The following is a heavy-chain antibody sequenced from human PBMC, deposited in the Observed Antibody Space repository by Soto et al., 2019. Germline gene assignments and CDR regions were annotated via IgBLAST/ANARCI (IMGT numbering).Heavy chain of an antibody. CDR2: IRDCGHST. Sequence: EVQLLESGGGLVQPGGSLRLSCAASGFTFSTYSMTWVRQAPGKGLEWVSTIRDCGHSTHYADSVRGRFAISRDNSKNTLFLQMNSLRAEDTAVYYCARVKAQILSSGWYGGDDIWGQGTMVTVSS. CDR1: GFTFSTYS. D-gene: IGHD6-19*01. J-gene: IGHJ3*02. V-gene: IGHV3-23*01. CDR3: ARVKAQILSSGWYGGDDI.